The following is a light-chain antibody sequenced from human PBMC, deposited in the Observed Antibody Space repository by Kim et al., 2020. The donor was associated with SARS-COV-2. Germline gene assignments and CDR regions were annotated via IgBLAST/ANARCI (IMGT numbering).Light chain of an antibody. J-gene: IGKJ4*01. CDR1: QGIGKN. CDR2: DAS. V-gene: IGKV1-33*01. Sequence: DIQMTQSPSSLSASVGDRVTITCQASQGIGKNLNWYQQKPGKAPKVLIYDASNLETGVPSRVSGSGFGTEFTLTISSLQPEDVATYFCQQYDNLPLTFGGGTKVDIK. CDR3: QQYDNLPLT.